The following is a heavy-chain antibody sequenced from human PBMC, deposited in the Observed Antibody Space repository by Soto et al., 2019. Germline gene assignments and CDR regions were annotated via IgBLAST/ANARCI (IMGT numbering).Heavy chain of an antibody. CDR2: IYPGDTDT. V-gene: IGHV5-51*01. Sequence: RVWRKGAGYRCASYGIGWVRKMPGKGLEWMGIIYPGDTDTRYSPSFQGQVTISADKSINTAYLQWSSLKASDTAMYYCARGDYDILTGSYKSYYGMDVWGQGTTVTVSS. CDR1: GYRCASYG. J-gene: IGHJ6*02. D-gene: IGHD3-9*01. CDR3: ARGDYDILTGSYKSYYGMDV.